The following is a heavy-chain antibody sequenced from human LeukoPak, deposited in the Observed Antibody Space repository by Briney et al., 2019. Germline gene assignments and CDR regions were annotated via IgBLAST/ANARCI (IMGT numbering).Heavy chain of an antibody. Sequence: GASVKVSCKASGYTFTGYYMHWVRQAPGQGLEWMGWINPNSGGTNYAQKFQGRVTMTRDTSISTAYMELSRLRSDDTAVYYCARAGYSSGWWEAYYFDYWGQGTLVTVSS. CDR3: ARAGYSSGWWEAYYFDY. J-gene: IGHJ4*02. V-gene: IGHV1-2*02. CDR2: INPNSGGT. CDR1: GYTFTGYY. D-gene: IGHD6-19*01.